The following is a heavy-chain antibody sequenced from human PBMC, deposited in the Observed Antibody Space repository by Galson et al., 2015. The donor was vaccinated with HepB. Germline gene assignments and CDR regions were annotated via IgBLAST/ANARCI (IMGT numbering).Heavy chain of an antibody. Sequence: SVKVSCKASGFTFTSSTMQWVRQARGQRLEWIGWVVVGSDNTNYAHSFQERVTITRDMSTSTAYMELSSLRSEDTAVYYCAASTHSSSWYSLFYYYAMDVWGQGTTVTVSS. CDR2: VVVGSDNT. D-gene: IGHD6-13*01. CDR3: AASTHSSSWYSLFYYYAMDV. V-gene: IGHV1-58*02. CDR1: GFTFTSST. J-gene: IGHJ6*02.